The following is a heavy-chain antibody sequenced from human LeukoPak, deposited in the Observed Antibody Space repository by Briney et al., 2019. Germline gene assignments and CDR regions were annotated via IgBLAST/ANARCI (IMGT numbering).Heavy chain of an antibody. CDR3: AKETLQWPLLGPAGDY. CDR1: GFTFSSYG. CDR2: IRYDGSNK. V-gene: IGHV3-30*02. D-gene: IGHD6-19*01. J-gene: IGHJ4*02. Sequence: GGSLRLSCAASGFTFSSYGMHWVRQAPGKGLEWVAFIRYDGSNKYYADSVKGRFTISRDNSKNTLYLQMNSLRAEDTAVYYCAKETLQWPLLGPAGDYWGQGTLVTVSS.